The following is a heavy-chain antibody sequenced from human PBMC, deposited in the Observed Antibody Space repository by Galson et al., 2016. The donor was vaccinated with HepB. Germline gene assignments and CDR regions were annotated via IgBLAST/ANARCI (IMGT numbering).Heavy chain of an antibody. CDR1: GDSVSSTGAS. Sequence: CAISGDSVSSTGASWNWIRQSPPRGLEWLGRTYYRSKWYNSYAVSVEGRITINPDTSKNQFSLQLNSVTPEDTAVYYCARSPLWGRPTFSSWGQGTLVTVSS. D-gene: IGHD2/OR15-2a*01. V-gene: IGHV6-1*01. CDR2: TYYRSKWYN. CDR3: ARSPLWGRPTFSS. J-gene: IGHJ5*02.